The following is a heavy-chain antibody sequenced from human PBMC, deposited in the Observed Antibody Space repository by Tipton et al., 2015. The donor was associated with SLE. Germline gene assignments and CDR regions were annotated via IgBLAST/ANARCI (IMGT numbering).Heavy chain of an antibody. Sequence: TLSLTCAVSGYSISSGYYWGWFRQPPGKGLEWIGSIYHSGSTYYNPSLKSRVTISVDTSKNQFSLKLSSVTAADTAVYYCAREDTVGGSHLQHWGQGTLVTVSS. V-gene: IGHV4-38-2*01. CDR2: IYHSGST. CDR3: AREDTVGGSHLQH. J-gene: IGHJ1*01. CDR1: GYSISSGYY. D-gene: IGHD2-15*01.